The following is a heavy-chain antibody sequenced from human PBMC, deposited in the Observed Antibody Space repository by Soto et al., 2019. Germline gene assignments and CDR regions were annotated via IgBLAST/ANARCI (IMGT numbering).Heavy chain of an antibody. Sequence: QVQLQQWGAGLLKPSETLSLSCAVYGGSFSGYYWSWIRQPPGKGLEWIGEINHRGSTNYNPSLKSRVTISVDTYKNQFSLKVSSVTAADTAVYYCARGGRIVGTTPLFDYWGQGTLITVSS. V-gene: IGHV4-34*01. CDR3: ARGGRIVGTTPLFDY. D-gene: IGHD1-26*01. CDR2: INHRGST. J-gene: IGHJ4*02. CDR1: GGSFSGYY.